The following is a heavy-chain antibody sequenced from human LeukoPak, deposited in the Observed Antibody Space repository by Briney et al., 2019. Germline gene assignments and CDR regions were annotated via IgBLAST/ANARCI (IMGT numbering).Heavy chain of an antibody. Sequence: SETLSLTCTVSGGSISSGGYYWSWIHQHPGKGLEWIGYIYYSGSTYYNPSLKSRVTISVDTSKNQFSLKLSSVTAADTAVYYCARATPGGIAVAGINWFDPWGQGTLVTVSS. D-gene: IGHD6-19*01. V-gene: IGHV4-31*03. CDR1: GGSISSGGYY. CDR2: IYYSGST. CDR3: ARATPGGIAVAGINWFDP. J-gene: IGHJ5*02.